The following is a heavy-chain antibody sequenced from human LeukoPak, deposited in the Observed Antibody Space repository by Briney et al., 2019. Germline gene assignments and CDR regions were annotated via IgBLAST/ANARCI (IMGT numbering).Heavy chain of an antibody. Sequence: PGRSLRLSCAASGFTFSSYGMHWVRQAPGKGLEWVAVIWYDGSNKYYADSVKGRFTISRDNSKNTLYLRMNSLRAEDTAVYYRARDPSGGSSSSPQAHAFDIWGQGTMVTVSS. D-gene: IGHD6-6*01. CDR2: IWYDGSNK. V-gene: IGHV3-33*01. J-gene: IGHJ3*02. CDR1: GFTFSSYG. CDR3: ARDPSGGSSSSPQAHAFDI.